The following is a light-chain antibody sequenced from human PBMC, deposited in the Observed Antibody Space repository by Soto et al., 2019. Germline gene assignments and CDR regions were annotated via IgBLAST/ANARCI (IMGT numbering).Light chain of an antibody. Sequence: EIVMTQSPATLSVSPGEGATLSCRASQSVGNNLAWYQQKPGQAPRLLIYGASPRATGIPASFSGRGSGTDFSLTISSLQSEDFAVYYCQQYNKWPWTFGQGTKV. CDR2: GAS. CDR1: QSVGNN. V-gene: IGKV3-15*01. CDR3: QQYNKWPWT. J-gene: IGKJ1*01.